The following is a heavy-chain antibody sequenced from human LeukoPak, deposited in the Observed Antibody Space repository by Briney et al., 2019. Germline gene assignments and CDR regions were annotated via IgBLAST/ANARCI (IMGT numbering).Heavy chain of an antibody. J-gene: IGHJ6*02. V-gene: IGHV1-69*04. CDR3: ARARPGIAAAGYYYYYGMDV. Sequence: SVKVSCKASGGTFSSYAISWVRQAPGQGLEWMGRIIPILGTANYAQKFQGRVTITADKSTSTAYMELSSLRSEDTAVYYCARARPGIAAAGYYYYYGMDVWGQGTTVTVSS. D-gene: IGHD6-13*01. CDR2: IIPILGTA. CDR1: GGTFSSYA.